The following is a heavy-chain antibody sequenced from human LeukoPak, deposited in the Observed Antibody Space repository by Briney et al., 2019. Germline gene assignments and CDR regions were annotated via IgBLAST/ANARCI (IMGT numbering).Heavy chain of an antibody. D-gene: IGHD4-17*01. CDR3: AKDPDYGDYSNWFDP. Sequence: PGGSLRLSCAASGFTFSSYAMSWVRRAPGKGLEWVSAISGSGGSTYYADSVKGRFTISRDNSKNTLYLQMNSLRAEDTAVYYCAKDPDYGDYSNWFDPWGQGTLVTVSS. V-gene: IGHV3-23*01. CDR1: GFTFSSYA. CDR2: ISGSGGST. J-gene: IGHJ5*02.